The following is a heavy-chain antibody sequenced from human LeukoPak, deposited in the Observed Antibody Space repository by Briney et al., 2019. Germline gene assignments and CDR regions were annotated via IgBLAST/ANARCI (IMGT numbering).Heavy chain of an antibody. D-gene: IGHD3-22*01. CDR1: GYSFTSYL. V-gene: IGHV5-51*01. CDR2: IYPGDSDT. CDR3: ARPLTYYYDSSGYGDAFDI. Sequence: GESLKISCKGSGYSFTSYLIGWVRQMPGKGLEWMGIIYPGDSDTRYSPSFQGRVTISADKSISTAYLQWSSLKASDTAMYYCARPLTYYYDSSGYGDAFDIWGQGTMVTVSS. J-gene: IGHJ3*02.